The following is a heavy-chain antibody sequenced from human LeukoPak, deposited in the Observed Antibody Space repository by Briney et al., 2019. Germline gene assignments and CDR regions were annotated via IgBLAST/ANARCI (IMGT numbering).Heavy chain of an antibody. V-gene: IGHV4-34*01. CDR2: INHSGST. J-gene: IGHJ5*02. D-gene: IGHD2-2*01. CDR1: GGSFSGYY. Sequence: SETLSLTCAVYGGSFSGYYWSWIRQPPGKGLEWIGEINHSGSTNYNPSLKSRVTISIDKSKNQFSLNLNFVTAADTAVFYCARSDQHMRWFDPWGQGTLVTVSS. CDR3: ARSDQHMRWFDP.